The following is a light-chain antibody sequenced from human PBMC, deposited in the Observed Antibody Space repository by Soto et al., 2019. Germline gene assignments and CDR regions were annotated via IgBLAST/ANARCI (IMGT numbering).Light chain of an antibody. CDR3: QVWDSSNAHPI. CDR2: DDI. V-gene: IGLV3-21*02. CDR1: IIGSNG. Sequence: SYELTQPPSMSVAPGQTASVTCGGDIIGSNGVHWYQQKPGQAPVLVVYDDIERPSGIPERFSGSNSGNTATLSITRVEAGDEADYYCQVWDSSNAHPIFGGGTQLTVL. J-gene: IGLJ7*01.